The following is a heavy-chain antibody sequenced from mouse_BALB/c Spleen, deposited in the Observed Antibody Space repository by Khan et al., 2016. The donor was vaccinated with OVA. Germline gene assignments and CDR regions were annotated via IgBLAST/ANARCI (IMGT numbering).Heavy chain of an antibody. CDR2: ITYSGNI. J-gene: IGHJ4*01. CDR3: ARSYGSWAMDY. CDR1: GDSITSGF. D-gene: IGHD1-1*01. V-gene: IGHV3-8*02. Sequence: EVQLQESGPSLVKPSQTLSLSRSVTGDSITSGFWNWIRKFPGNKFEYLGYITYSGNIYYNPSLKRRISITRDTSKSQYYLQLNSVTTEDTATYYCARSYGSWAMDYWGQGTSVTVSS.